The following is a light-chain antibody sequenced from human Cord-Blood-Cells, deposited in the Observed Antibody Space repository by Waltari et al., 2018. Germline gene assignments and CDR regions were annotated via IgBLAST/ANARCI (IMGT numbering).Light chain of an antibody. J-gene: IGLJ3*02. CDR2: DVS. CDR3: AAWDDSLSGRV. CDR1: SSDVGGYNY. Sequence: QSALTQPASVSGSPGQSITISCTGTSSDVGGYNYVSWYQQHPGKAPKLMIYDVSKRPSWVSNRFSGSKSGTSASLAISGLRSEDEADYYCAAWDDSLSGRVFGGGTKLTVL. V-gene: IGLV2-14*01.